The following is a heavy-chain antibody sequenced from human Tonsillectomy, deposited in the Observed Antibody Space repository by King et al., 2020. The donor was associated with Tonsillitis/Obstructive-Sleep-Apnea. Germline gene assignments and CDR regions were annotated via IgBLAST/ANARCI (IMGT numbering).Heavy chain of an antibody. J-gene: IGHJ6*03. Sequence: VQLVESGAEVKKPGESLKISCKGSGYSFTNYWIGWVRQMPGKGLEWMGIIYPGDSDTIYSPSFQDQVTISADKSISAAYLQWSSLKASDTAMYYCARHDVMGGYENSYYLDVWGKGTTVPVS. CDR3: ARHDVMGGYENSYYLDV. CDR2: IYPGDSDT. D-gene: IGHD5-12*01. V-gene: IGHV5-51*01. CDR1: GYSFTNYW.